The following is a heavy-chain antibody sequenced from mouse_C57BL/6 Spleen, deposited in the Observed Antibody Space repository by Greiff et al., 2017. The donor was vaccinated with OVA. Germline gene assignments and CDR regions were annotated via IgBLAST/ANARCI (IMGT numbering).Heavy chain of an antibody. CDR1: GYTFTSYW. V-gene: IGHV1-55*01. Sequence: QVQLQQPGAELVKPGASVKMSCKASGYTFTSYWITWVKQRPGQGLEWIGDIYPGSGSTNYNEKFKSKATLTVDTSSSTAYMQLSSLTSEDSAVYYCARGSNFHWYVDVWGTGTTVTVSS. CDR2: IYPGSGST. J-gene: IGHJ1*03. CDR3: ARGSNFHWYVDV. D-gene: IGHD2-5*01.